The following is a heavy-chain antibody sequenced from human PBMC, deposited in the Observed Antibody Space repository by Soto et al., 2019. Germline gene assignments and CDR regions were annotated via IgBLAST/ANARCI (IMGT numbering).Heavy chain of an antibody. J-gene: IGHJ6*02. V-gene: IGHV3-21*01. D-gene: IGHD2-15*01. CDR3: ARALTQYCSGGSCYYYGMDV. Sequence: PGGSLRLSCAASGFTFISYSMNWVRQAPGKGLEWVSSITSSSTYIYYADSVKGRFTISRDNAKNSLYLQMNSLRAEDTAVYYCARALTQYCSGGSCYYYGMDVWGQGTTVTVSS. CDR1: GFTFISYS. CDR2: ITSSSTYI.